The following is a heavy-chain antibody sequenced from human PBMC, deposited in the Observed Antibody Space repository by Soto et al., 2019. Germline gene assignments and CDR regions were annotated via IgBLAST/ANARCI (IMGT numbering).Heavy chain of an antibody. D-gene: IGHD5-18*01. V-gene: IGHV4-30-4*01. J-gene: IGHJ4*02. CDR2: IYYSGRT. CDR3: GYSYGYAHGFDY. Sequence: SETLSLTRTLSGGPIRSGVHYWSWLRQPPGKRLEWIGYIYYSGRTYYNPSLKSRVTISVDTSKNQFSLKLSSVTAADTAVYYCGYSYGYAHGFDYWGQGTLVTVSS. CDR1: GGPIRSGVHY.